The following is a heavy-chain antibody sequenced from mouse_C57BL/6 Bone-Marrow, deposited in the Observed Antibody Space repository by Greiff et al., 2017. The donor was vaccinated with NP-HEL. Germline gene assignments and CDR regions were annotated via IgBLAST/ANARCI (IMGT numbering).Heavy chain of an antibody. CDR2: ISSGGSYT. CDR3: ARHYYSNYFDY. V-gene: IGHV5-6*01. CDR1: GFTFSSYG. Sequence: EVQVVESGGDLVKPGGSLKLSCAASGFTFSSYGMSWVRQTPDKRLEWVATISSGGSYTYYPDSVKGRFTISRDNAKNTLYLQMRSLKSEDTAMYYCARHYYSNYFDYWGQGTTLTVSS. J-gene: IGHJ2*01. D-gene: IGHD2-5*01.